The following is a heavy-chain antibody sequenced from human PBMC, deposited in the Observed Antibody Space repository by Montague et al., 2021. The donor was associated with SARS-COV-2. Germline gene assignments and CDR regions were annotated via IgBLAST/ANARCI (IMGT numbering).Heavy chain of an antibody. D-gene: IGHD3-9*01. V-gene: IGHV4-39*01. CDR3: ARLGHILAGYYDCFDP. Sequence: SETLSLTCTVSGGSISSSSYYWGWIRQPPGKGLEWIGCIYYSGSTYYNPSLKSRVTISVDTSKNQFSLKLSSVTAADTALYYCARLGHILAGYYDCFDPWGQGTLVTVSS. CDR1: GGSISSSSYY. CDR2: IYYSGST. J-gene: IGHJ5*02.